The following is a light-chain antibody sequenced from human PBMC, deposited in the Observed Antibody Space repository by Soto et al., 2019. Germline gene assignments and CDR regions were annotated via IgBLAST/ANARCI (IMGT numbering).Light chain of an antibody. CDR3: KHYNNWPIT. CDR2: GAS. V-gene: IGKV3-15*01. CDR1: QSVASN. Sequence: EIVMRHSPSTLSVSPGESVTLSCMASQSVASNLAWYQQRPGQAPSLLIYGASTRGPGIPARFSGSGSGTDFTLTISSLQSEDFAVYHCKHYNNWPITFGKGTRLEIK. J-gene: IGKJ5*01.